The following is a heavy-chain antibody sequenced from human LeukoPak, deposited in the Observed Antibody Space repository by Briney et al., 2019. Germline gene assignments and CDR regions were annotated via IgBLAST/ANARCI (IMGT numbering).Heavy chain of an antibody. V-gene: IGHV3-21*01. J-gene: IGHJ4*02. CDR2: ISSSGRYM. CDR3: ARVQGEQWLVYYFDY. Sequence: GGSLRPSCAASGFIFNSYSMNWVRQAPGKGLEWVSSISSSGRYMYYADSVKGRFTIFRDNCKNSLYLQINSLRAEDTAVYYCARVQGEQWLVYYFDYWGQGTLVTVSS. D-gene: IGHD6-19*01. CDR1: GFIFNSYS.